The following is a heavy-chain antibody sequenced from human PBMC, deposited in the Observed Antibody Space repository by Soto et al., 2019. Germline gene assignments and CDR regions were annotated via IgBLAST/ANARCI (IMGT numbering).Heavy chain of an antibody. J-gene: IGHJ4*02. CDR1: GGSISSGGYY. D-gene: IGHD2-15*01. V-gene: IGHV4-31*03. Sequence: PSETLSLTCTVSGGSISSGGYYWSWIRQHPGKGLEWIGYIYYSGSTYYNPSLKSRVTISVDTSKNQFSLKLSSVTAADTAVYYCARRADYCSGGSCYSFDFWGQGTLVTVS. CDR3: ARRADYCSGGSCYSFDF. CDR2: IYYSGST.